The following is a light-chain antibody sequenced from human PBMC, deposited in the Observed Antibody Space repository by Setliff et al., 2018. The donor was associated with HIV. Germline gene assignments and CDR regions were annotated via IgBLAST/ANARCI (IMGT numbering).Light chain of an antibody. J-gene: IGKJ4*01. V-gene: IGKV1-5*03. CDR2: KAS. Sequence: DIQITQSPSTLSASLGDRVTITCRATQSIGRWLAWYQQKPGKAPKLLIDKASNLESGVPSRFSGSGSGTEFTLTISSLQPDDLATYYCQQYDTYSRTFGGGTKVDIK. CDR3: QQYDTYSRT. CDR1: QSIGRW.